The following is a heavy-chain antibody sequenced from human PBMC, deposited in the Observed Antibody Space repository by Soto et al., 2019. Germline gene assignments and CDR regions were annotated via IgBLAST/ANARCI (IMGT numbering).Heavy chain of an antibody. Sequence: QLQLQESGPGLVKPSETLSLTCTVSGGSISSSSYYWGWIRQPPGKGLEWIGSIYYSGSTYYNPSLKSRVTISVDTSKNQFSLKLSSVTAADTAVYYCARHPGVGATRGFDYWGQGTLVTVSS. CDR2: IYYSGST. D-gene: IGHD1-26*01. J-gene: IGHJ4*02. CDR1: GGSISSSSYY. CDR3: ARHPGVGATRGFDY. V-gene: IGHV4-39*01.